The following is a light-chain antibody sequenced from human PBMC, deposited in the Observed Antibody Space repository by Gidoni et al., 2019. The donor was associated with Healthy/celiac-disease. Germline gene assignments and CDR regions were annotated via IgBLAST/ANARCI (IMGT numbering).Light chain of an antibody. CDR2: ASS. V-gene: IGKV1-39*01. Sequence: DIKMTQSPSSLSASVGDRVTITCRANENIDNRLNWYRQTPGKAPELLIYASSNLRGGVPSRFSGSGFGTDFTLSISGLQSEDLANYYCQQTKTAPFTFGPGTKVDLK. CDR1: ENIDNR. J-gene: IGKJ3*01. CDR3: QQTKTAPFT.